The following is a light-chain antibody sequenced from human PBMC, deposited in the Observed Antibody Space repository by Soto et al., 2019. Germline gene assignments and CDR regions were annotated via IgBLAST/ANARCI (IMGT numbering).Light chain of an antibody. CDR2: DVS. V-gene: IGLV2-11*01. CDR3: CSYAGTYSRV. CDR1: SSDVGGYHY. Sequence: QSVLTQSRSVSGSPGQSVTISCTGTSSDVGGYHYVSWYQHYPGKAPKLMIYDVSQRPSGVPDRFSASKSGNTASLTISGLQAEDEADYYCCSYAGTYSRVFGGGTKLTVL. J-gene: IGLJ2*01.